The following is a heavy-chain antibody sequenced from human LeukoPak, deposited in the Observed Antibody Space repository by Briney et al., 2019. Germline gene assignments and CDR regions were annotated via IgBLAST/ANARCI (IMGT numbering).Heavy chain of an antibody. V-gene: IGHV4-59*08. CDR2: IFCSGGT. CDR1: GTSISTNY. J-gene: IGHJ4*02. CDR3: ARHVDY. Sequence: SETLSLTCSVSGTSISTNYWSWIRQPPGKGLDWLGCIFCSGGTNYKPSLKSRITISVDTSKNQLSLRLSSVTAADTAVYYCARHVDYWGQGTLVTVSS.